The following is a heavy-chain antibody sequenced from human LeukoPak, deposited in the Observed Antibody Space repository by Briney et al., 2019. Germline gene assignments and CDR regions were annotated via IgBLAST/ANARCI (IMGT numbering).Heavy chain of an antibody. CDR2: ISWNSGSI. CDR3: AKDIAAAAGTGPSNYFDY. CDR1: GFTFDDYA. V-gene: IGHV3-9*01. D-gene: IGHD6-13*01. Sequence: SGGSLRLSCAASGFTFDDYAMHWVRQAPGKGLEWVSGISWNSGSIGYADSVKGRFTISRDNAKNSLYLQMNSLRAEDTALYYCAKDIAAAAGTGPSNYFDYWGQGTLVTVSS. J-gene: IGHJ4*02.